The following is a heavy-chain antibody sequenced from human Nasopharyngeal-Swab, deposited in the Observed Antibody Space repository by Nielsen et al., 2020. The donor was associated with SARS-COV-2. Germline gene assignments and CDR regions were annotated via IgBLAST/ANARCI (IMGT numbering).Heavy chain of an antibody. Sequence: ASVKVSCKASGYNFTIYGLTWVRQAPGQGLEWMGWISTYSGKTKNAQKFQDRVTLTTDTSSNTAYMELRSLKSDDAAVYYCARASFDYWGQGTLVTVSS. CDR1: GYNFTIYG. CDR3: ARASFDY. V-gene: IGHV1-18*01. J-gene: IGHJ4*02. CDR2: ISTYSGKT.